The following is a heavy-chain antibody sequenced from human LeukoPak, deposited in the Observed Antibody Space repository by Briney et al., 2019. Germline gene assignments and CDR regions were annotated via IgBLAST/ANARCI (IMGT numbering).Heavy chain of an antibody. D-gene: IGHD1-7*01. V-gene: IGHV3-64*01. J-gene: IGHJ3*02. CDR1: GFVFSDYY. CDR2: INSNGGST. Sequence: GGSLRLSCAASGFVFSDYYMHWVRQAPGKGLEYVSAINSNGGSTNYANSVKDRFTISRDNSKNTLYLQMGSLRAEDMAVYYCARGGGYNWNWGYAFDIWGQGTMVTVSS. CDR3: ARGGGYNWNWGYAFDI.